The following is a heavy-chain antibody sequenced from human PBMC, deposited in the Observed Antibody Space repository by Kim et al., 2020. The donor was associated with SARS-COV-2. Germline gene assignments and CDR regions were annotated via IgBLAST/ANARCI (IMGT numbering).Heavy chain of an antibody. CDR3: ARPYSSGWYGVFGI. J-gene: IGHJ3*02. D-gene: IGHD6-19*01. V-gene: IGHV4-39*01. CDR1: GGSIASSNFY. Sequence: SETLSLTCTVSGGSIASSNFYWGWIRQPPGKRLEWIGTIYYSGTTYYNPSLKSRVTISVDTSKNQFSLKVSSVTAADTAVYSCARPYSSGWYGVFGIWGQGILVTVSS. CDR2: IYYSGTT.